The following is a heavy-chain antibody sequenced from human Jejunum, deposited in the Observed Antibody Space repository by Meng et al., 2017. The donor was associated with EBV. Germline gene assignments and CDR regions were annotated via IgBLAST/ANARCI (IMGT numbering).Heavy chain of an antibody. CDR2: INSDGSST. CDR1: GFTFSSYW. D-gene: IGHD4-17*01. CDR3: AKDRDDYGDYCFDY. V-gene: IGHV3-74*01. Sequence: VQVGVSGGGLVQPGGSLRLSCAASGFTFSSYWMHWVRQAPGKGLVWVSRINSDGSSTSYADSVKGRFTISRDNTKNTLYLQMSSLRVEDTAVYYCAKDRDDYGDYCFDYWGQGTLVTVSS. J-gene: IGHJ4*02.